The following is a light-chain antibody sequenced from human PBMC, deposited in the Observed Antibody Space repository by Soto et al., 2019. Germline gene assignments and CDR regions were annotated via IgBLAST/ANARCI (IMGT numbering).Light chain of an antibody. CDR2: GSS. Sequence: VLTQSPGTLSLSPGERATLSCRASQTLSSRHLAWYQQKPGQAPRLLIYGSSSRATDIPGRFSGSGSGTDFTLTISTLEPEDFAIYYCQQYGYSRTFGQGTKVEIK. J-gene: IGKJ1*01. CDR1: QTLSSRH. V-gene: IGKV3-20*01. CDR3: QQYGYSRT.